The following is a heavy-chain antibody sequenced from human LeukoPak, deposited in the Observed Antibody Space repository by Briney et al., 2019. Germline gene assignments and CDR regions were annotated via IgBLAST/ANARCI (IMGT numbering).Heavy chain of an antibody. CDR1: GFTFSSYG. Sequence: GGSLRLSCAASGFTFSSYGIHWARQAPDKGLEWVAVVSSDGSNKYYADSVKGRFTISRDTSKNTLYLQMNSLGAEDTAVYYCARGYSSSWSGYFDYWGQGTLVTVSS. V-gene: IGHV3-30*03. D-gene: IGHD6-13*01. CDR2: VSSDGSNK. J-gene: IGHJ4*02. CDR3: ARGYSSSWSGYFDY.